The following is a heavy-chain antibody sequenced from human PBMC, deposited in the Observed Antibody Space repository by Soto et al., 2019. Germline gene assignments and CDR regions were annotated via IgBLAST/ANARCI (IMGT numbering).Heavy chain of an antibody. Sequence: QVQLVESGGGLVKPGGSLRLSCAASGFTFSDYYMSWIRQAPGKGLEWVSYISSSSSYTNYADSVKGRFTISRDNAKNSLYLQMNSLRAEDTAVYYCARSRSGMVRGVADLWGRGTLVTVSS. D-gene: IGHD3-10*01. CDR1: GFTFSDYY. J-gene: IGHJ2*01. V-gene: IGHV3-11*06. CDR2: ISSSSSYT. CDR3: ARSRSGMVRGVADL.